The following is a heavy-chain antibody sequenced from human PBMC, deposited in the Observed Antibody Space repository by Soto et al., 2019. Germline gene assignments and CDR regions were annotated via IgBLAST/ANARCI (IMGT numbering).Heavy chain of an antibody. J-gene: IGHJ3*02. CDR2: INHSGST. CDR3: ARVTGLGATPPNAFDI. D-gene: IGHD1-26*01. CDR1: GGSFSGYY. Sequence: NTSETLSLTCAVYGGSFSGYYWSWIRQPPGKGLEWIGEINHSGSTNYNPSLKSRVTISVDTSKNQFSLKLSSVTAADTAVYYCARVTGLGATPPNAFDIWGQGTMVTVSS. V-gene: IGHV4-34*01.